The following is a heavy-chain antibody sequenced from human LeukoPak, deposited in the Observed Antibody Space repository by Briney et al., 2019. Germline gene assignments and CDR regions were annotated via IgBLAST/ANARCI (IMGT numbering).Heavy chain of an antibody. D-gene: IGHD2-2*01. V-gene: IGHV4-4*02. CDR3: AREAVVPAAFFDY. Sequence: GSLRLSCAASGFTFSSYSMNWVRQPPGKGLEWIGEIYHSGSTNYNPSLKSRVTISVDKSKNQFSLKLSSVTAADTAVYYCAREAVVPAAFFDYWGQGTLVTVSS. J-gene: IGHJ4*02. CDR1: GFTFSSYSM. CDR2: IYHSGST.